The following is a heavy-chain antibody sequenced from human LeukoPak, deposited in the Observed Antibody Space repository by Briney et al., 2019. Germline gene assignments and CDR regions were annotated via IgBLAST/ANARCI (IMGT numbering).Heavy chain of an antibody. Sequence: SETLSLTCTVSGGSISSYYWSWIRQPPGKGLEWIGYIYYSGSTNYNPSLKSRVTISVDTSKIQFSLKLSSVTAADTAVYYCAKRSSSSDWYFDLWGRGTLVTVSS. CDR2: IYYSGST. V-gene: IGHV4-59*01. CDR1: GGSISSYY. D-gene: IGHD6-6*01. CDR3: AKRSSSSDWYFDL. J-gene: IGHJ2*01.